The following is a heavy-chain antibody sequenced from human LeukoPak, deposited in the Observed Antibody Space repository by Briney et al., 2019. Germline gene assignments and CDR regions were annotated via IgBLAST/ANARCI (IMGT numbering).Heavy chain of an antibody. Sequence: ASVKVSCKASGYTFTSYGINWVRQAPGQGLEWMGGIIPIFGTANYAQKFQGRVTITADESTSTAYMELSSLRSEDTAVYYCARGWELREIDYWGQGTLVTVSS. J-gene: IGHJ4*02. CDR1: GYTFTSYG. CDR3: ARGWELREIDY. D-gene: IGHD1-26*01. V-gene: IGHV1-69*13. CDR2: IIPIFGTA.